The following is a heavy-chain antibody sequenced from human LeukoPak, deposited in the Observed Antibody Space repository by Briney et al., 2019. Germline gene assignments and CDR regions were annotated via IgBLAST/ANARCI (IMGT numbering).Heavy chain of an antibody. CDR2: ISSSGSTI. Sequence: GGSLRLSCAASGFTFSDYYMSWIRQAPGKGLEWVSYISSSGSTIYYADSVKGRFTISRDNAKNSLYLQMNSLRAEDTAVYYCARAGTCDFWSGPENYYYYMDVWGKGTTVTVSS. V-gene: IGHV3-11*01. CDR3: ARAGTCDFWSGPENYYYYMDV. CDR1: GFTFSDYY. J-gene: IGHJ6*03. D-gene: IGHD3-3*01.